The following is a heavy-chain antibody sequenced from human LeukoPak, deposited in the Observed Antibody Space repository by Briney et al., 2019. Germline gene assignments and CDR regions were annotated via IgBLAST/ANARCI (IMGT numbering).Heavy chain of an antibody. D-gene: IGHD2-15*01. V-gene: IGHV1-46*01. CDR3: AVGYCSGGSCYSREYYFDY. CDR2: INPSGGST. J-gene: IGHJ4*02. CDR1: GYTFTSHY. Sequence: ASVKVSCKASGYTFTSHYMHWVRQAPGQGLEWMGIINPSGGSTSYAQKFQGRVTMTRNTSISTAYMELSSLRSEDTAVYYCAVGYCSGGSCYSREYYFDYWGQGTLVTVSS.